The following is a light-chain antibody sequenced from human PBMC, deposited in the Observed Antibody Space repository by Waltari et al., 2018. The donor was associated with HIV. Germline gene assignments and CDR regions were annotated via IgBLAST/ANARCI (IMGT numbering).Light chain of an antibody. J-gene: IGKJ2*01. CDR2: GAS. V-gene: IGKV3-20*01. CDR3: LQYGSSTYT. CDR1: QSVTSRF. Sequence: PGDRATLSCRASQSVTSRFLAWFQQKRGQAPRLLIYGASSRARGVPDRFSGGGSGTDFTLTISRLEPEDFAVYYCLQYGSSTYTFGQGTKLDMK.